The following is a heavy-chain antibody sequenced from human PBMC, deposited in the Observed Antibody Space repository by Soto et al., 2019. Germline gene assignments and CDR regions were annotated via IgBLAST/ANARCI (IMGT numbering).Heavy chain of an antibody. J-gene: IGHJ4*02. CDR1: GFTFSDYA. CDR3: AKGVRQWLVTSDFNY. CDR2: VSHDGRNT. V-gene: IGHV3-30*18. D-gene: IGHD6-19*01. Sequence: VQLVESGGGVVQPGRSLRLSCAASGFTFSDYAMQWVRQAPGKGLEWVAVVSHDGRNTHYADSVKGRFTISRDSSKNTVSLEMTSLRAEDTAVYYCAKGVRQWLVTSDFNYWGQEALVTVSS.